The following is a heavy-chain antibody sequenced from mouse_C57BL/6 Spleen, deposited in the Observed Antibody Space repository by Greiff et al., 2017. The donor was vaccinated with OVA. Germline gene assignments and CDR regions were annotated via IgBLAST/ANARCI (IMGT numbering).Heavy chain of an antibody. V-gene: IGHV1-80*01. CDR3: ARGSGDYYAMDY. Sequence: QVQLQQSGAELVKPGASVKISCKASGYAFSSYWMNWVKQRPGKGLEWIGQIYPGDGDTNYNGKFKGKATLTADKSSSTAYMQLSSLTSEDSAVYFCARGSGDYYAMDYWGQGTSVTVSS. CDR1: GYAFSSYW. J-gene: IGHJ4*01. CDR2: IYPGDGDT. D-gene: IGHD3-2*02.